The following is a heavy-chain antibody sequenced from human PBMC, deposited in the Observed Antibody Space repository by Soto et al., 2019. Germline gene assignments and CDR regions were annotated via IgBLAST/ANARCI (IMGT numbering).Heavy chain of an antibody. J-gene: IGHJ4*02. D-gene: IGHD2-8*01. CDR1: GFTFSSYA. CDR3: AKMTSCTNGVCYIFREPYYFDY. CDR2: ISGSGGST. Sequence: PGGSLRLSCAASGFTFSSYAMSWVRQAPGKGLEWVSAISGSGGSTYYADSVKGRFTISRDNSKKTLYLKMNSLRAEDTAVYYCAKMTSCTNGVCYIFREPYYFDYWGQGTLVTVSS. V-gene: IGHV3-23*01.